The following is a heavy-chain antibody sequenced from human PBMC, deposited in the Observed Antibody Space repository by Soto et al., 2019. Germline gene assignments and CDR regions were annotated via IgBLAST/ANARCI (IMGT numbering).Heavy chain of an antibody. CDR1: GGSISSSSYY. CDR3: ARPGDGSPGWFGP. J-gene: IGHJ5*02. D-gene: IGHD1-26*01. Sequence: QLQLQASGPGLVKPSETLSLTCTVSGGSISSSSYYWGWIRQPPGKGLEWIGSIYYSGSTYYNPSLKSRVTISVETSKNQFSLKLSSVTAADTAVYYCARPGDGSPGWFGPWGQGTLVTVSS. CDR2: IYYSGST. V-gene: IGHV4-39*01.